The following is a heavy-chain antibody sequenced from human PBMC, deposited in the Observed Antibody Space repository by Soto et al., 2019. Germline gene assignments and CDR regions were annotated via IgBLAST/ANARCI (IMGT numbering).Heavy chain of an antibody. CDR2: INHSGST. V-gene: IGHV4-34*01. CDR3: ARGIVVVPAASSYYFDY. J-gene: IGHJ4*02. Sequence: KPSETLSLTCAVYGGSFSGYYWSWIRQPPGKGLEWIGEINHSGSTNYNPSLKSRVTISVDTSKNQFSLKLSSVTAADTAVYYCARGIVVVPAASSYYFDYWGQGTLVTVSS. D-gene: IGHD2-2*01. CDR1: GGSFSGYY.